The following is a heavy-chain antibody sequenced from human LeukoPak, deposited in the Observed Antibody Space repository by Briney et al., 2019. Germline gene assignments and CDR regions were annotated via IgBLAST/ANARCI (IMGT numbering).Heavy chain of an antibody. CDR3: TGGSYTPSVDY. CDR2: IYTSGST. J-gene: IGHJ4*02. Sequence: PSQTLSLTCTVSGGSISSGNYYWSWIRQPAGKGLEWIGRIYTSGSTYYNPSLESRVTTSVDTSKNQFSLKLSSVTAADTSVYYCTGGSYTPSVDYWGQGTLVTVSS. V-gene: IGHV4-61*02. CDR1: GGSISSGNYY. D-gene: IGHD1-26*01.